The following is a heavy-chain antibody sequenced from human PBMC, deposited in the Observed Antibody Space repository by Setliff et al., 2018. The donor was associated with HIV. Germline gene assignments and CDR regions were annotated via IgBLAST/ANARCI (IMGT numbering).Heavy chain of an antibody. CDR3: ARVGSYWSTFDY. J-gene: IGHJ4*02. D-gene: IGHD1-26*01. V-gene: IGHV7-4-1*02. CDR2: INTETGNP. Sequence: ASVKVSCKASGYTLTTFGISWVRQARGQGLEWMGWINTETGNPMYAQGFRGRFVFSLDTSVSTAYLQITSLKTEDTAMYYCARVGSYWSTFDYWGQGTLVTVSS. CDR1: GYTLTTFG.